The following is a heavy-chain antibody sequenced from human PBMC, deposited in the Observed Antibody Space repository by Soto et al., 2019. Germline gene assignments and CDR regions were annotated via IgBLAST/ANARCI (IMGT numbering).Heavy chain of an antibody. CDR2: ISSSGSTI. CDR1: GFTFSSYE. CDR3: ARVSNYYDSSGYPYPDAFDI. D-gene: IGHD3-22*01. J-gene: IGHJ3*02. Sequence: PGGSLRLSCAASGFTFSSYEMNWVRQAPGKGLEWVSYISSSGSTIYYADSVKGRFTISRDNAKNSLYLQMNSMRAEDTAVYYCARVSNYYDSSGYPYPDAFDIWGQGTMVTVSS. V-gene: IGHV3-48*03.